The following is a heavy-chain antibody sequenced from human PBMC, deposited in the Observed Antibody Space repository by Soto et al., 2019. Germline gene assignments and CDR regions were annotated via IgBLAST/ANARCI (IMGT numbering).Heavy chain of an antibody. D-gene: IGHD6-25*01. V-gene: IGHV3-33*01. CDR2: VVPAGNKQ. Sequence: QVQLLDFGGGVVQPGKSLRLSCAASGYAFRSYGMHWVRQAPGKGPEWVAAVVPAGNKQHYSDAVKGRFTISKDNSKNMLFLQMTGLRVEDTAIYYCARGDPAAGPADYWGQGTQVTV. CDR3: ARGDPAAGPADY. J-gene: IGHJ4*02. CDR1: GYAFRSYG.